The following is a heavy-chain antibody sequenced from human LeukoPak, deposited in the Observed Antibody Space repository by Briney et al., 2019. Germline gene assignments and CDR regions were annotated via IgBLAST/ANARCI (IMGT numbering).Heavy chain of an antibody. J-gene: IGHJ3*02. CDR2: ISSSGSTI. D-gene: IGHD2-15*01. CDR3: ARGEYCSGGSCYALVAFDI. Sequence: GGSLRLSCAASGFTFSSYSMNWVRQAPGKGLEWVSYISSSGSTIYYADSVKGRFTISRDNAKNSLYLQMNSLRAEDTAVYYCARGEYCSGGSCYALVAFDIWGQGTMVTVSS. CDR1: GFTFSSYS. V-gene: IGHV3-48*04.